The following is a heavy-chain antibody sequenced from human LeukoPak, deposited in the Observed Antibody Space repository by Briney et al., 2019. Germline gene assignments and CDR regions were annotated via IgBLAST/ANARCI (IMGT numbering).Heavy chain of an antibody. Sequence: SETLSLTCAVYGGSFSGYYWSWIRQPPGKGLEWIGEINHSGSTNYNPSLKSRVTISVDTSKNQFSLKLSSVTAADTAVYYCARGLRFLAFDYWGQGTLVTVSS. V-gene: IGHV4-34*01. J-gene: IGHJ4*02. CDR1: GGSFSGYY. CDR3: ARGLRFLAFDY. CDR2: INHSGST. D-gene: IGHD3-3*02.